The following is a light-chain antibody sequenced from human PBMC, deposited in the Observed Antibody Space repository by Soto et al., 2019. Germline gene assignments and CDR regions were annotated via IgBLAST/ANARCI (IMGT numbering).Light chain of an antibody. J-gene: IGKJ5*01. CDR3: QQRSNWPRIT. CDR2: DAS. V-gene: IGKV3-11*01. CDR1: QSVGTY. Sequence: DTVLPQSPGTLSLSQGERATLSCRASQSVGTYLAWYQQKPGQAPRLLIYDASNRATGIPARFSGSGSGTDFTLTISSLEPEDFAVYYCQQRSNWPRITFGQGTRLEIK.